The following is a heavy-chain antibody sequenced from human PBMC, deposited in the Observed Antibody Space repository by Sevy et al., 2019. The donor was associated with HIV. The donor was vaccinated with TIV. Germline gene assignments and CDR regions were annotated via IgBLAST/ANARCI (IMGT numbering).Heavy chain of an antibody. V-gene: IGHV3-9*03. CDR3: AKGGGGTLYYYYGMDV. J-gene: IGHJ6*02. CDR1: GFTFDDYA. Sequence: GGSLRLSCAASGFTFDDYAMHWVRQAPGKGLEWVSGISWNSGSIGYADSVKGRFTISRDNAKNSLYLQMNSLRAEDMALYYCAKGGGGTLYYYYGMDVWGQGTTVTVSS. D-gene: IGHD2-15*01. CDR2: ISWNSGSI.